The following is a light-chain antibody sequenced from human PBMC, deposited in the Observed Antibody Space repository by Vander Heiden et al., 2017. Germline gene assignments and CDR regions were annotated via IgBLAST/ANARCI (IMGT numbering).Light chain of an antibody. CDR3: QQYYSTPYT. Sequence: DIVMTQSPDSLAVSLGETATINCKSSQSVLYSSNNKNYLAWYQQKPGQLPKLLIYWASTRESGVPDRFSGSGSGTDFTLTISSLQAEDVAVYYCQQYYSTPYTFGQGTKLEIK. J-gene: IGKJ2*01. CDR1: QSVLYSSNNKNY. CDR2: WAS. V-gene: IGKV4-1*01.